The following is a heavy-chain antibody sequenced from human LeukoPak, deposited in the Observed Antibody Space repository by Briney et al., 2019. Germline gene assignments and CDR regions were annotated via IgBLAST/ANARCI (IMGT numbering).Heavy chain of an antibody. CDR1: GFTFGSFE. CDR2: ISSSGGSI. J-gene: IGHJ4*02. Sequence: GSLRISCAASGFTFGSFEMNWVRQAPGKGLEWVSYISSSGGSIHYADSVKGRFTISRDNPKNSLYLEMNSLRAEDTAVYYCARDENYDFWSSYLGYWGQGTMVRVCS. D-gene: IGHD3-3*01. V-gene: IGHV3-48*03. CDR3: ARDENYDFWSSYLGY.